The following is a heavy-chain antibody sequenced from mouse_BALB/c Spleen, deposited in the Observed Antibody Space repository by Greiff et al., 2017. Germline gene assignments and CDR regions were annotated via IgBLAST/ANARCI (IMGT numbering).Heavy chain of an antibody. CDR3: ARDGDGYYFDY. D-gene: IGHD2-3*01. CDR1: GFTFSSYG. CDR2: INSNGGST. J-gene: IGHJ2*01. Sequence: EVQGVESGGGLVQPGGSLKLSCAASGFTFSSYGMSWVRQTPDKRLELVATINSNGGSTYYPDSVKGRFTISRDNAKSTLYLQMSSLKAEDTAMYYCARDGDGYYFDYWGQGTTVTVSS. V-gene: IGHV5-6-3*01.